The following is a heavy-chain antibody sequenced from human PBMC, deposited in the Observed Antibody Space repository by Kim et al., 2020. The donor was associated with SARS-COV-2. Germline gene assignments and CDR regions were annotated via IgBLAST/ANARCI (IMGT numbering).Heavy chain of an antibody. V-gene: IGHV1-2*02. D-gene: IGHD2-21*01. Sequence: ASVKVSCKASGYTFTGYYMHWVRQAPGQGLEWMGWINPNSGGTNYAQKFQGRVTMTRDTSISTAYMELSRLRSDDTAVYYCATVEMAIKVGDYFDYWSQGTLVTVSS. CDR2: INPNSGGT. J-gene: IGHJ4*02. CDR3: ATVEMAIKVGDYFDY. CDR1: GYTFTGYY.